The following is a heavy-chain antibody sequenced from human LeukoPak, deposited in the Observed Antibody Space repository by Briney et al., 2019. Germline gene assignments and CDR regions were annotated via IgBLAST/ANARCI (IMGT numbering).Heavy chain of an antibody. D-gene: IGHD3-22*01. CDR1: GYTFTGYY. J-gene: IGHJ4*02. Sequence: ASVKVSCKASGYTFTGYYMHWVRQAPGQGLEWMGWISACNGNTNYAQKLQGRVTMTTDTSTSTAYMELRSLRSDDTAVYYCARVHYYDSSGYPVDYWGQGTLVTVSS. CDR2: ISACNGNT. CDR3: ARVHYYDSSGYPVDY. V-gene: IGHV1-18*04.